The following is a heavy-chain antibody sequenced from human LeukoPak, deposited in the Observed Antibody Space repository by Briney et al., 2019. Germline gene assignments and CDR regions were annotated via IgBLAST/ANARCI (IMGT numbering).Heavy chain of an antibody. V-gene: IGHV1-8*01. Sequence: ASVKVSCKAAGYTFTSYDINWVRQATGQGLEWMGWMNPNSGNTGYAQKFQGRFTMTRNTSISTAYMELSSLRSEDTAVYYCARAGAGYSSGWWAGDYYYYMDVWGQGTLVTVSS. CDR2: MNPNSGNT. D-gene: IGHD6-19*01. J-gene: IGHJ6*03. CDR1: GYTFTSYD. CDR3: ARAGAGYSSGWWAGDYYYYMDV.